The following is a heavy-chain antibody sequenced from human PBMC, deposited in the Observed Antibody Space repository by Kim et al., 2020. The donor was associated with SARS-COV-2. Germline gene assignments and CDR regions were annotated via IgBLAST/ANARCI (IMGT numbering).Heavy chain of an antibody. Sequence: ASVIVSCKASGYTFTSYAMNWVRQAPGQGLEWMGWINTNTGNPTYAQGFTGRFVFSLDTSVSTAYLQISSLKAEDTAVYYCATGIPGYYDSSGYYYVNRQRGYDYWGQGTLVTVSS. V-gene: IGHV7-4-1*02. J-gene: IGHJ4*02. CDR1: GYTFTSYA. CDR2: INTNTGNP. D-gene: IGHD3-22*01. CDR3: ATGIPGYYDSSGYYYVNRQRGYDY.